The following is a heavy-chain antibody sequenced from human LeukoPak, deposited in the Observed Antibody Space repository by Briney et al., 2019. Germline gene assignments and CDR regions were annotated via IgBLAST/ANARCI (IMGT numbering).Heavy chain of an antibody. D-gene: IGHD6-6*01. V-gene: IGHV3-7*01. CDR3: VRGFSSSWFDY. Sequence: PGGSLRLSCAASGFTFSSYWMNWVREAPGKGLEWVANIKPDGSEKYYVGSVKGRVTISRDNAKNSLNLQMNSLRAEDTAVYYCVRGFSSSWFDYWGQGTLVTVSS. CDR1: GFTFSSYW. CDR2: IKPDGSEK. J-gene: IGHJ4*02.